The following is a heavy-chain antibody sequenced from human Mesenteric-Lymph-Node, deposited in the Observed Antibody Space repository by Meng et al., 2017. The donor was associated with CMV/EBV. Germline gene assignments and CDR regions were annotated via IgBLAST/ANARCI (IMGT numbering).Heavy chain of an antibody. D-gene: IGHD2-8*01. CDR2: INSDGTKT. V-gene: IGHV3-74*01. CDR3: AKSSAGHYVLDYADS. Sequence: GGSLRLSCAASGFTFSDYYMSWIRQAPGKGLEWVARINSDGTKTKFADSVKGRFTISRDTAKNTLYLEMSSLRVEDTAVYYCAKSSAGHYVLDYADSWGQGTLVTVSS. CDR1: GFTFSDYY. J-gene: IGHJ5*01.